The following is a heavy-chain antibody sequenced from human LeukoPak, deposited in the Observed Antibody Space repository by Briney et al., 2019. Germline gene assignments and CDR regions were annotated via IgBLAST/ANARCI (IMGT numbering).Heavy chain of an antibody. D-gene: IGHD6-13*01. J-gene: IGHJ4*02. V-gene: IGHV1-3*01. Sequence: ASVKVSCKASGYTFTSYAMHWVRQAPGQRLEWMGWINAGNGNTKYSQKFQGRVTITRVTSASTAYMELSSLRSEDTAVYYCARGYSSSWYSFSYWGQGTLVTVSS. CDR1: GYTFTSYA. CDR2: INAGNGNT. CDR3: ARGYSSSWYSFSY.